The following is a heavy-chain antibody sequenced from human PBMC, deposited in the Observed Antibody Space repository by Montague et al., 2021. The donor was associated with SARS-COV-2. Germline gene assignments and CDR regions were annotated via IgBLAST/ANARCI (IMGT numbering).Heavy chain of an antibody. CDR1: GSSVRSYY. J-gene: IGHJ4*02. Sequence: SETLSLTSIVSGSSVRSYYWSWIRQPPGKGLEWIGYIYDSGSTNYNPSLKSRVTISVDTSKNQFSLKLSSVTAADTAVYYCARGNTVTTFGGPYYIDSWGQGTLVTVSA. CDR3: ARGNTVTTFGGPYYIDS. CDR2: IYDSGST. D-gene: IGHD4-17*01. V-gene: IGHV4-59*02.